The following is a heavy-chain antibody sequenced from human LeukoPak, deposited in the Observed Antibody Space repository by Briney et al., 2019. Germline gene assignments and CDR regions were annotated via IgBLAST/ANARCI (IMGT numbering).Heavy chain of an antibody. V-gene: IGHV4-59*12. CDR1: GGSISSYY. D-gene: IGHD5-18*01. Sequence: SETLSLTCTVSGGSISSYYWSWIRQPPGKGLEWIGYIYYSGSTNYNPSLKSRVTISVDTSKNQFSLKLSSVTAADTAVYYCARADTAMVDYWGQGTLVTVSS. CDR2: IYYSGST. J-gene: IGHJ4*02. CDR3: ARADTAMVDY.